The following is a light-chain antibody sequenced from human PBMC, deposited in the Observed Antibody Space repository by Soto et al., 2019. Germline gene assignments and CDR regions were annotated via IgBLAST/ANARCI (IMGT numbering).Light chain of an antibody. V-gene: IGKV3-20*01. J-gene: IGKJ5*01. CDR3: QQSGSSPSIT. Sequence: EIVLTQSPGTLSLSPGERATLSCMAIQSVSSSYLVWYQQKPGQAPRLLISDSSTRAPGIPARFSGSGSGTEFTLTISSLQSDDFAVYYCQQSGSSPSITVGPGTRLEIK. CDR2: DSS. CDR1: QSVSSSY.